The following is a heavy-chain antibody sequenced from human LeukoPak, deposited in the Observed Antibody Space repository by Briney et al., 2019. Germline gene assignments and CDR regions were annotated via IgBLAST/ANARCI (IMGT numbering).Heavy chain of an antibody. CDR1: GFTISNNY. CDR2: IYSGDNT. Sequence: AGGSLRRSCAASGFTISNNYWSWPRQAPGKGLEWVSVIYSGDNTYYVESVKGRFTITKDNSKNTLFLQMNRLRPEDTAVYYCAGRRVLDASFDYWGEGTLATVSS. V-gene: IGHV3-66*02. J-gene: IGHJ4*02. CDR3: AGRRVLDASFDY. D-gene: IGHD3-16*01.